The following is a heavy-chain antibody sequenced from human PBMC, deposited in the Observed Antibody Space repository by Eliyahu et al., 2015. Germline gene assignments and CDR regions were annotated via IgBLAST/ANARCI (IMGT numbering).Heavy chain of an antibody. CDR2: TYYRSKWYN. CDR1: GDSFSNNNAA. V-gene: IGHV6-1*01. D-gene: IGHD2-15*01. J-gene: IGHJ3*02. CDR3: ARGIVSAFDI. Sequence: VKPSQTLSLTCTFSGDSFSNNNAAWNWIRQSPSRGLEWLGRTYYRSKWYNDYASSVKSRIAINPDTSKNQFSLHLNSVTPEDTAVYYCARGIVSAFDIWGQGTMVTVSS.